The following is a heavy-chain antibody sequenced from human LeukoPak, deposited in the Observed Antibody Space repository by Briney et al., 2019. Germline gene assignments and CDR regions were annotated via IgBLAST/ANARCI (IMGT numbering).Heavy chain of an antibody. CDR1: GFTFSSYR. CDR2: IKKDGSEK. J-gene: IGHJ4*02. Sequence: QPGGSLRLSCAASGFTFSSYRMSWVRQAPGKGLEWVANIKKDGSEKYYVDSVKGRFTISRDNAKNSLYLQMNSLRAEDTAVYYCVREQFLGAAAGQGGSYDYWGQGTLVTVSS. CDR3: VREQFLGAAAGQGGSYDY. D-gene: IGHD6-13*01. V-gene: IGHV3-7*04.